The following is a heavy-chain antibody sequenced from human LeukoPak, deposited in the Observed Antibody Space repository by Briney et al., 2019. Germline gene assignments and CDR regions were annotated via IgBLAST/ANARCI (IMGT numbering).Heavy chain of an antibody. Sequence: GASVKVSCKASGYTLTSYDINWVRQAPGQGLEWMGWINTNTGNPTYAQGFTGRFVFSLDTSVSTPYLQISRLKAEDTAVYYCARDPVTTDYWGQATLVTVSS. D-gene: IGHD4-17*01. V-gene: IGHV7-4-1*02. CDR3: ARDPVTTDY. CDR2: INTNTGNP. J-gene: IGHJ4*02. CDR1: GYTLTSYD.